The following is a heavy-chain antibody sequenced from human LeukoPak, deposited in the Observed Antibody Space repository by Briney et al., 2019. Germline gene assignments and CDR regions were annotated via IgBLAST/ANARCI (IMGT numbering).Heavy chain of an antibody. CDR3: ARDIVVVVAATPGNWFDP. CDR2: ISYDGSNK. CDR1: GFTFSSYA. D-gene: IGHD2-15*01. Sequence: GGSLRLSCAASGFTFSSYAMHWVRQAPGKGLEGVAVISYDGSNKYYADSVKGRFTISRDNSKNTLYLQMNSLRAEDTAVYYCARDIVVVVAATPGNWFDPWGQGTLVTVSS. V-gene: IGHV3-30*04. J-gene: IGHJ5*02.